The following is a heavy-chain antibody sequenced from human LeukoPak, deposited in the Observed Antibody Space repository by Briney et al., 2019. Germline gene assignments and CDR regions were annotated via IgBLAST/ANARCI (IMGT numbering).Heavy chain of an antibody. CDR3: ARGGYYYDSSGYYFDY. V-gene: IGHV3-30*04. J-gene: IGHJ4*02. Sequence: GGSLRLSCAASGFTFSSYAMHWVRQAPGKGLEWVAVISYDGSNKYYADSVKGRFTISRDNSKNTLYLQMNSLRAEDTAMYYCARGGYYYDSSGYYFDYWGQGTLVTVSS. CDR1: GFTFSSYA. CDR2: ISYDGSNK. D-gene: IGHD3-22*01.